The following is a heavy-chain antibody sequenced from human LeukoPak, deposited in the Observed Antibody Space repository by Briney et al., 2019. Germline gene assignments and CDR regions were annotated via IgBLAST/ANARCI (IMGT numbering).Heavy chain of an antibody. D-gene: IGHD1-1*01. CDR3: ARDYNYAFDN. J-gene: IGHJ4*02. CDR2: IGISSGNT. V-gene: IGHV3-48*04. Sequence: GGSLRLSCAASGFTFSDYSMNWVRQAPGKGLEWISYIGISSGNTKYADSVKGRFTISGDNAKSSLYLQMNSLRVEDTAVYYCARDYNYAFDNWGQGTLDTVSS. CDR1: GFTFSDYS.